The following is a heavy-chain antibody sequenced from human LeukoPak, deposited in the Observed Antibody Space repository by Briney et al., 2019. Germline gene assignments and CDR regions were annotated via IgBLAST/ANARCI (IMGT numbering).Heavy chain of an antibody. D-gene: IGHD4-11*01. J-gene: IGHJ4*02. Sequence: SETLSLTCAVYGGSFSGYYWSWIRQPPGKGLEWIGEINHSGSTNYNPSLKSRVTMSVDTSKNQFSLKLSSVTAADTAVYYCARERLFYYSNYLFDYWGQGTLVTVSS. CDR1: GGSFSGYY. CDR2: INHSGST. CDR3: ARERLFYYSNYLFDY. V-gene: IGHV4-34*01.